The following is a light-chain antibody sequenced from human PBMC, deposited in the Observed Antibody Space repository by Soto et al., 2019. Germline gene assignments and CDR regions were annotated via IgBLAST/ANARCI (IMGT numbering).Light chain of an antibody. CDR2: KAS. CDR1: QSISSW. Sequence: DIQMTQSPSTLSASVGDRVTITCRASQSISSWLAWYQQKPGKAPKLLIYKASSLESGVPSRFSGSGSGTEFTLTISSLQPDDFATYSCQQDNSYPYTFGQGTKLEIK. CDR3: QQDNSYPYT. J-gene: IGKJ2*01. V-gene: IGKV1-5*03.